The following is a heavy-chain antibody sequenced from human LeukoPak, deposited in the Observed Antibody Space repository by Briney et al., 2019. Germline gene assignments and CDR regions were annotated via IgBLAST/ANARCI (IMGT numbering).Heavy chain of an antibody. CDR3: ARDGYCSGGSCLQAKYYYYYGMDV. V-gene: IGHV1-69*04. Sequence: SVKVSCKASGGTFSSYAISWVRQAPGQGLEWMGRIIPVFGIANYAQKFQGRVTITADKSTSTAYMELSSLRSEDTAVYYCARDGYCSGGSCLQAKYYYYYGMDVWGQGTTVTVSS. CDR1: GGTFSSYA. D-gene: IGHD2-15*01. CDR2: IIPVFGIA. J-gene: IGHJ6*02.